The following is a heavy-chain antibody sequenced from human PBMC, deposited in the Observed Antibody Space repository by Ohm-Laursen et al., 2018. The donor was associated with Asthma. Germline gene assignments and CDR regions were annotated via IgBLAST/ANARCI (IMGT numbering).Heavy chain of an antibody. J-gene: IGHJ6*02. CDR2: ISYDGSNK. Sequence: SLRLSCAASGFTFSSYAMHWVRQAPGKGLEWVAVISYDGSNKYHAASVQGRFTISRDTSRNTVYLHMNSLRVDDTAVYYCAREPNDPHFAMDVWGQGTTVTVSS. CDR1: GFTFSSYA. CDR3: AREPNDPHFAMDV. D-gene: IGHD2/OR15-2a*01. V-gene: IGHV3-30-3*01.